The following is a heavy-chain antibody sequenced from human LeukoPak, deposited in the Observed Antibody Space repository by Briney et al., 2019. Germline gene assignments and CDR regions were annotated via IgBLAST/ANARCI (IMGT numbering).Heavy chain of an antibody. CDR3: ARQDPYGDYVFGY. CDR2: IYYSGST. J-gene: IGHJ4*02. Sequence: SQTLSLTCTVSGGSISSGDYYWSWIRQPPGKGLEWIGYIYYSGSTYYNPSLKSRVTISVDTSKNQFSLKLSSVTAADTAVYYCARQDPYGDYVFGYWGREPWSPSPQ. CDR1: GGSISSGDYY. V-gene: IGHV4-30-4*01. D-gene: IGHD4-17*01.